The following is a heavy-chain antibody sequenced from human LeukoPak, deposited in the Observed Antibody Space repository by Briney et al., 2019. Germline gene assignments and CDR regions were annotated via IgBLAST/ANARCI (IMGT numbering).Heavy chain of an antibody. CDR3: AREGGGDYGDYVGYYYGMDV. CDR2: IYYSGST. Sequence: PSETLSLTCTVSGGSISSYYWSWIRQPPGKGLEWIGYIYYSGSTNYNPSLKSRVTISVDTSKNQFSLKLSSVTAADTAVYYCAREGGGDYGDYVGYYYGMDVWGQGTTVTVSS. CDR1: GGSISSYY. D-gene: IGHD4-17*01. V-gene: IGHV4-59*01. J-gene: IGHJ6*02.